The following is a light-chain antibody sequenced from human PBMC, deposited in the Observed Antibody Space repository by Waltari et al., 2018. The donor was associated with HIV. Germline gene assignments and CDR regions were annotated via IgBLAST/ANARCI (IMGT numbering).Light chain of an antibody. CDR2: EET. CDR1: NIGYRS. V-gene: IGLV3-21*02. J-gene: IGLJ2*01. CDR3: QVWASNSAYVV. Sequence: YELTQPPSVSVAPGQTATITCGGDNIGYRSVHWYQQKAGQAPVFVFYEETDRPPGIPERVSGSKSGNTATLTISRVEAGDEADYYCQVWASNSAYVVFGGRTKLTVL.